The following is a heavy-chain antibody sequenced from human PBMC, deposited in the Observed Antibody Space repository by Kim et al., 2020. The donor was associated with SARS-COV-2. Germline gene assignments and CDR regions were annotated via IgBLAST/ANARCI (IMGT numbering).Heavy chain of an antibody. V-gene: IGHV3-30*18. Sequence: GGSLRLSCAASGFSFSTYGMHWVRQAPGKGLQWVAVMSYDGSNKYYVDSVKGRFTISRDNSRNTMYLQMNSLRPEDTAVYCCAKDSSRFTSGSQYFFDYWGRGPLVIVPS. CDR1: GFSFSTYG. D-gene: IGHD5-18*01. CDR3: AKDSSRFTSGSQYFFDY. J-gene: IGHJ4*02. CDR2: MSYDGSNK.